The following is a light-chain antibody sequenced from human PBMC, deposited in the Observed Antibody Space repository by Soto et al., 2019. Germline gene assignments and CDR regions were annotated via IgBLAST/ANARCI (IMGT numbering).Light chain of an antibody. CDR3: QQYNSYRT. Sequence: DIPMTQSPSPLSASVGGRVTITCRASQSISSWLAWYQQKPGKAPKLLIYKASNLQSGVPSRFSGSGSGTEFTLTISSLQPDDFATYYCQQYNSYRTFGQGTKVEIK. CDR1: QSISSW. V-gene: IGKV1-5*03. J-gene: IGKJ1*01. CDR2: KAS.